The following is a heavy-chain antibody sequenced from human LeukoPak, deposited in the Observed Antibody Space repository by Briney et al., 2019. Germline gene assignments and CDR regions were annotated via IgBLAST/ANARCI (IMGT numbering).Heavy chain of an antibody. V-gene: IGHV4-39*07. J-gene: IGHJ4*02. Sequence: SETLSLTCTVSGGSISSSSYYWGWIRQPPGKGLEWIGEINHSGSTNYNPSLKSRVTISVDTSKNQFSLKLSSVTAADTAVYYCARLYSSSWYRYWGQGTLVTVSS. CDR1: GGSISSSSYY. D-gene: IGHD6-13*01. CDR3: ARLYSSSWYRY. CDR2: INHSGST.